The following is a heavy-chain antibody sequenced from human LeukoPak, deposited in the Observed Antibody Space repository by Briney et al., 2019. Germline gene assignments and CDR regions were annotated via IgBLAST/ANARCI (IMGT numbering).Heavy chain of an antibody. CDR3: AKGATYCSSTSCPDAFDI. D-gene: IGHD2-2*01. V-gene: IGHV3-30*02. CDR2: IWYGESNK. J-gene: IGHJ3*02. CDR1: GFTFSNYG. Sequence: GGSLRLSCAASGFTFSNYGMNWVRQAPGKGLEWVAVIWYGESNKYYADSVKGRFTISRDNSKNTLYLQMNSLRAEDMAVYYCAKGATYCSSTSCPDAFDIWGQGTMVTVSS.